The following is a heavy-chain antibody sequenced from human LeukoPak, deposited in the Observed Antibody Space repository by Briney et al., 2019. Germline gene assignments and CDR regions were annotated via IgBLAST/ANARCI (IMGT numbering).Heavy chain of an antibody. CDR3: ARGFPGPLLWFGELLSNWFDP. V-gene: IGHV1-8*02. J-gene: IGHJ5*02. CDR2: MNPNSGNT. CDR1: GYTFTSYG. D-gene: IGHD3-10*01. Sequence: AASVKVSCKASGYTFTSYGISWLRQATGQGLEWMGWMNPNSGNTGYAQKFQGRVTMTRNTSISTAYMELSSLRSEDTAVYYCARGFPGPLLWFGELLSNWFDPWGQGTLVTVSS.